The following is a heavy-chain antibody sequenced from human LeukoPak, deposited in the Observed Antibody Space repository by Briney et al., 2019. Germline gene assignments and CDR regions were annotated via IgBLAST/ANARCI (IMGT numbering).Heavy chain of an antibody. V-gene: IGHV5-51*01. J-gene: IGHJ4*02. CDR1: GYSFTSQW. D-gene: IGHD6-19*01. CDR3: ARHGKYYSGSHYFDF. Sequence: GESLKISCQASGYSFTSQWIGWVRQMPGKGLEWMGTLYPDDSDTRYSPSFQGQVTISADKSISPAYLQWSSLKASDSAMYYCARHGKYYSGSHYFDFWGQGTLITVSS. CDR2: LYPDDSDT.